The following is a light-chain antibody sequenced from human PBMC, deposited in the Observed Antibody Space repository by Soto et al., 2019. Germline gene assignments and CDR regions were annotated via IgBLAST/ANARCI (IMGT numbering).Light chain of an antibody. CDR3: QQYGSSPPEKT. V-gene: IGKV3-20*01. CDR2: GAS. J-gene: IGKJ1*01. CDR1: QSVSSNY. Sequence: EIVLTQSPGTLSLSAGERATLSCRASQSVSSNYLAWYQQKPGQAPSLLIYGASRRATGIPDRFSGSGPGTDFTLTISRLEPEDFAVYYCQQYGSSPPEKTFGQGTKVKIK.